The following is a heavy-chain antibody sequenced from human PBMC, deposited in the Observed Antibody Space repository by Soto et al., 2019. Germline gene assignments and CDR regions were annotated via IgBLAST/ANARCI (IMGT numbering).Heavy chain of an antibody. J-gene: IGHJ3*01. V-gene: IGHV3-21*01. CDR2: ISSGSDYI. Sequence: ESGGGLVKPGGSLRLSCAASGFTFSSYSMNWVRQAPGKGLEWVSSISSGSDYIFYADSVKGRFTISRDNAKNSLFLQMKSLTAEDTAVYYCARSPVGDAFNVWGQGTVVTVSS. CDR1: GFTFSSYS. CDR3: ARSPVGDAFNV.